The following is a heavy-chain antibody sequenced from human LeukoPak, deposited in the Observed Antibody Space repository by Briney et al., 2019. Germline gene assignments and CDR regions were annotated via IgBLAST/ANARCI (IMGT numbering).Heavy chain of an antibody. CDR3: AKGNYYGSGSFYNPADYYMDV. V-gene: IGHV3-23*01. J-gene: IGHJ6*03. CDR1: GFTFRIYA. CDR2: INGDGGTT. D-gene: IGHD3-10*01. Sequence: GGSLRLSCAASGFTFRIYAMNWVRQAPGKGLEWVSFINGDGGTTHYADSVKGRFTISRDNSKNTVYLQMNSLRADDTAVYYCAKGNYYGSGSFYNPADYYMDVWGKGTTVTVSS.